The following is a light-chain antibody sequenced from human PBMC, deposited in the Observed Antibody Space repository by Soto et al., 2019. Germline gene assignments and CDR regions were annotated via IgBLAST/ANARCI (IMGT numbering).Light chain of an antibody. Sequence: NQLSQSPSSLSASVGNRVTITCRASQDISDYLAWYQQRPGKAPKLLIYDASSLESGVPSRFSGSGSGTEFTLTISSLQPDDFATYYCQQYNSYSGTFGQGTNVAIK. J-gene: IGKJ1*01. CDR1: QDISDY. CDR2: DAS. CDR3: QQYNSYSGT. V-gene: IGKV1-5*01.